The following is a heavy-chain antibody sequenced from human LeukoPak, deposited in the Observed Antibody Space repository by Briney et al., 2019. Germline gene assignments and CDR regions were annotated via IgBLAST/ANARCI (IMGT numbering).Heavy chain of an antibody. CDR1: GFTFSSFA. CDR2: ITSSGGST. V-gene: IGHV3-23*01. J-gene: IGHJ4*02. Sequence: PGGSLRLSCAASGFTFSSFAMSWVRLAPEKGLEWVATITSSGGSTYYADSVKGRFTIPRDNSKNTLYLQLNSLRAEDTAVYYCAKTFYYDSSGYYYFDYWGQGTLVTVSS. CDR3: AKTFYYDSSGYYYFDY. D-gene: IGHD3-22*01.